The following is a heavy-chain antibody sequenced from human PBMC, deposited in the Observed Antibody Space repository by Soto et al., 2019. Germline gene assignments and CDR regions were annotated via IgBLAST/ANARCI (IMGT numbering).Heavy chain of an antibody. D-gene: IGHD2-8*01. J-gene: IGHJ1*01. CDR1: EFIFSTYS. V-gene: IGHV3-23*01. CDR3: AKRDGDCTNSRCSTYFQH. Sequence: PGGSLRLSCAASEFIFSTYSMSWARQAPGKGLEWISSISSGGDDMYYADSVKGRFTISRDNSKNTLYLQMNSLRAEDTAVYYCAKRDGDCTNSRCSTYFQHWGQGTLVTVSS. CDR2: ISSGGDDM.